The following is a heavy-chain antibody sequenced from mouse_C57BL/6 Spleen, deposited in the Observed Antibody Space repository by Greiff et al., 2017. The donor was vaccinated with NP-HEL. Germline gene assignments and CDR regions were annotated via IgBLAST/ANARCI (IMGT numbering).Heavy chain of an antibody. D-gene: IGHD1-1*01. CDR1: GYAFSSSW. J-gene: IGHJ1*03. CDR2: IYPGDGDT. V-gene: IGHV1-82*01. CDR3: ARWTTVVAKGYFDV. Sequence: VQLQQSGPELVKPGASVKISCKASGYAFSSSWMNWVKQRPGKGLEWIGRIYPGDGDTNYNGKFKGKATLTADKSSSTAYMQLSSLTSEDSAVYFCARWTTVVAKGYFDVWGTGTTVTVSS.